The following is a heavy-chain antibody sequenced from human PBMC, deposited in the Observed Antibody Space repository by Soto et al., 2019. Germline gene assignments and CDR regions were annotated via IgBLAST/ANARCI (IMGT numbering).Heavy chain of an antibody. J-gene: IGHJ4*02. V-gene: IGHV1-18*01. CDR2: ISAYNGNT. D-gene: IGHD2-15*01. Sequence: ASVKVSCKASGYTFTNCYISWVRQAPGQGLEWMGWISAYNGNTNYAQKFQGRVTMTTDTSTSTAYMEVRSLRFDDTAVYYCVRRPTPLTHWAQGTPVPSSS. CDR3: VRRPTPLTH. CDR1: GYTFTNCY.